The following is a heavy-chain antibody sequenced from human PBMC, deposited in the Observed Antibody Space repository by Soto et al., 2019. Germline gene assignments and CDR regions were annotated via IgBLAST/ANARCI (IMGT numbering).Heavy chain of an antibody. CDR1: GYTFTSYG. Sequence: QVQLVQSGAEVKKPGASVKVSCTASGYTFTSYGISWVRQAPGQGLEWMGWISTYNGDTNYAQKLQGRVTMTTDTSAGTAYMELRSLRSDDTAVYYCARDGDVVVVVAATHGMDVWGQGTTVTVSS. CDR3: ARDGDVVVVVAATHGMDV. CDR2: ISTYNGDT. V-gene: IGHV1-18*04. J-gene: IGHJ6*02. D-gene: IGHD2-15*01.